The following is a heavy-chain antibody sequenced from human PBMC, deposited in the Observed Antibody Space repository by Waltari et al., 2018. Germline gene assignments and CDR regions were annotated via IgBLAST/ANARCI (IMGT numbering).Heavy chain of an antibody. V-gene: IGHV4-38-2*01. CDR1: GYSISGYF. CDR2: IYHRGRT. J-gene: IGHJ4*02. CDR3: ARNSGNYSFLY. D-gene: IGHD1-26*01. Sequence: QVQLQESGPGLLKPSETLSLTCAVSGYSISGYFGGWIRQPPGKGLEWIGSIYHRGRTYYNPSLKSRVTMSVDTSKNQFSLKLSSVTAADTAVYYCARNSGNYSFLYWGQGTLVTVSS.